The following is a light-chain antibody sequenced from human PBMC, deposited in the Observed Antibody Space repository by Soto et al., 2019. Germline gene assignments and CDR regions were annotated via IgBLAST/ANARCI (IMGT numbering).Light chain of an antibody. CDR1: SSDVGAYNF. CDR3: SSYTTSAPYV. CDR2: EVT. V-gene: IGLV2-14*01. J-gene: IGLJ1*01. Sequence: QSALTQPVSVSGSPGQSITISCTGTSSDVGAYNFVSWYQHHPGRAPKVIIYEVTIRPSGVSNRFSGSKSGNTASLTISGLQAEDEADYYCSSYTTSAPYVFGSGTKVTVL.